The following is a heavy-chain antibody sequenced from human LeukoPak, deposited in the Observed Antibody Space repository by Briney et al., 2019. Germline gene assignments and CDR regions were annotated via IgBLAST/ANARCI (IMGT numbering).Heavy chain of an antibody. CDR3: ARVGDSRVYYFDY. CDR1: GGSFSGYC. J-gene: IGHJ4*02. Sequence: SETLSLTCAVYGGSFSGYCWSWIRQPPGKGLEWIGEINHSGSTNYNPSLKSRVTISVDTSKNQFSLKLSSVTAADTAVYYCARVGDSRVYYFDYWGQGTLVTVSS. D-gene: IGHD3-22*01. CDR2: INHSGST. V-gene: IGHV4-34*01.